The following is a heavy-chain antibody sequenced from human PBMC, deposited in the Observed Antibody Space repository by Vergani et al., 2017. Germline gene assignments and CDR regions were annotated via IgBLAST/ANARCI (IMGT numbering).Heavy chain of an antibody. CDR1: GGSFTSYH. Sequence: QVQLQQWGGGLLKPSETLSLTCVVNGGSFTSYHWTWIRQSPGEGLEWVGDIDHTGRCDYNPFLKSRLTMSVDKSRNQFSLTLNSVTATDTAIYFCARVNTETNGHLYYYYYMDVWGQGTAVTVS. V-gene: IGHV4-34*01. J-gene: IGHJ6*03. CDR2: IDHTGRC. CDR3: ARVNTETNGHLYYYYYMDV. D-gene: IGHD4-11*01.